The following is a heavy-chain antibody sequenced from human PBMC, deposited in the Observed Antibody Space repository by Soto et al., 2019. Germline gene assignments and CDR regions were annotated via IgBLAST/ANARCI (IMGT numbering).Heavy chain of an antibody. CDR2: IKSKTDGGTT. J-gene: IGHJ4*02. CDR3: TTVGYSTGGVHC. Sequence: GGSLRLSCAASGFTFSNARMSWVRQAPGKGLEWVGRIKSKTDGGTTDYAAPVKGRFTISRDDSKSTLYLQMNSLKTDDTAVYYCTTVGYSTGGVHCWGKGTLVTVSS. V-gene: IGHV3-15*01. CDR1: GFTFSNAR. D-gene: IGHD6-19*01.